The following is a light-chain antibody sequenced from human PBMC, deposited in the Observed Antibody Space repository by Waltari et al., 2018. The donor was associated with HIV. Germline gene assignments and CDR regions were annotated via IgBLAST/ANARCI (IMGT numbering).Light chain of an antibody. CDR3: CSYAASYTFV. CDR2: DVR. V-gene: IGLV2-11*01. Sequence: QSALTQPRSVSGSPGQSVTISCNGTSSNIGGYNFVSWYQQHPGKAPKLIIYDVRERPSGSSARFSGSKSGNTASLTISGLQAEDEADYYCCSYAASYTFVFGGGTKLTVL. J-gene: IGLJ2*01. CDR1: SSNIGGYNF.